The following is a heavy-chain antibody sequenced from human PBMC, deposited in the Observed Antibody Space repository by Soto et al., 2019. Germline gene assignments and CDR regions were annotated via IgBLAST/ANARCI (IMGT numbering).Heavy chain of an antibody. D-gene: IGHD1-26*01. V-gene: IGHV4-31*03. Sequence: SETLSLTCTVSGGSISSGGYYWSWIRQHPGKGLEWIGYIYYSGSTYYNPSLKSRVTISVDTSKNQFSLKLSSVTAADTAVYYCARDGVVRAPDAFDIWGQWTMVTVSS. J-gene: IGHJ3*02. CDR2: IYYSGST. CDR3: ARDGVVRAPDAFDI. CDR1: GGSISSGGYY.